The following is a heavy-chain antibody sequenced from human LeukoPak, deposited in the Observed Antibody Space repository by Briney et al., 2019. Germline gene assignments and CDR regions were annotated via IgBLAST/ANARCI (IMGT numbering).Heavy chain of an antibody. CDR1: GYTFTSYY. D-gene: IGHD5-18*01. J-gene: IGHJ5*02. CDR3: ATGYSYGGDWFDP. CDR2: INPSGGST. V-gene: IGHV1-46*01. Sequence: ASVKVSCRASGYTFTSYYMHWVRQAPGQGLEWMGIINPSGGSTSYAQKFQGRVTMTRDMSTSTVYMELSSLRSEDTAVYYCATGYSYGGDWFDPWGQGTLVTVSS.